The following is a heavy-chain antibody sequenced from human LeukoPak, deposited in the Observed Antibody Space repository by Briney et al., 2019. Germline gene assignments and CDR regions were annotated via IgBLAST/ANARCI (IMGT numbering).Heavy chain of an antibody. J-gene: IGHJ4*02. CDR2: IKTKSDDETT. V-gene: IGHV3-15*01. CDR1: GFIFSHAL. Sequence: PGGSLRLSCAASGFIFSHALMSWVRQAPGKGLEWVGRIKTKSDDETTDYAAPVKGRFTISRDDSKNTLYLQMNSLKTEDTAVYYCTAYDYVWGSSRYFLFDYWGQGTLVTVSS. CDR3: TAYDYVWGSSRYFLFDY. D-gene: IGHD3-16*02.